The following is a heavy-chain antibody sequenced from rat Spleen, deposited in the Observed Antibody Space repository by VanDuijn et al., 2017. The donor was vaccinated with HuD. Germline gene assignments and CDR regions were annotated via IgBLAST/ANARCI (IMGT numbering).Heavy chain of an antibody. CDR1: GFSLTSYN. CDR3: ARDQGGGYTDY. Sequence: QVQLKESGPGLVQPSQTLSLTCTVSGFSLTSYNVHWVRQPPGKGLEWMGVMWRGGSTDYNSALKSRLSISRDTSKNQVLLKMNSLQSEDTTTYYCARDQGGGYTDYWGQGVMVTVSS. D-gene: IGHD1-11*01. V-gene: IGHV2-45*01. CDR2: MWRGGST. J-gene: IGHJ2*01.